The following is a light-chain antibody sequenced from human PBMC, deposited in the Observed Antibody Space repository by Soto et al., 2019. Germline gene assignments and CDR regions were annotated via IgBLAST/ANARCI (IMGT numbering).Light chain of an antibody. CDR3: QHYVSQPFT. J-gene: IGKJ3*01. Sequence: EIVLTQSPGTLSLSPGGRASLSCRASQSVSPYLAWYQQKPGQAPRILIYDASTRATGIPDRFSGSASGTDLTLTTGRLETEDSAVYYCQHYVSQPFTFGPGTKVYLK. V-gene: IGKV3-20*01. CDR2: DAS. CDR1: QSVSPY.